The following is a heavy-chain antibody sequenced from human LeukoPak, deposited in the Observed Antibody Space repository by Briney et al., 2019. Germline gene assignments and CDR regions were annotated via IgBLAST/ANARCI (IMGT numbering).Heavy chain of an antibody. CDR3: VSPKYSSAWFFDY. Sequence: GGSLRLSCAASGFTFSSYAMSWVRQAPGRGLEWVSAISGSGGSTYYADSVKGRFIISRDNSKNTLYLQMNSLRAEDTAVYYCVSPKYSSAWFFDYWGQGTLVTVSS. J-gene: IGHJ4*02. V-gene: IGHV3-23*01. D-gene: IGHD6-19*01. CDR1: GFTFSSYA. CDR2: ISGSGGST.